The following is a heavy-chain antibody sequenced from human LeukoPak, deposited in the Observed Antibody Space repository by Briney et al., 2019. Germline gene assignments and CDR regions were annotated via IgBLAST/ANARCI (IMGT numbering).Heavy chain of an antibody. CDR1: GFTFSSYG. CDR2: ISYDGSNK. CDR3: AKPDPGIVVAGFDY. V-gene: IGHV3-30*18. J-gene: IGHJ4*02. D-gene: IGHD6-19*01. Sequence: GGSLRLSCAASGFTFSSYGMHWVRQAPGKGLEWVAVISYDGSNKYYADSVKGRFTISRDNSKNTLYLQMNSLRAEDTAVYYCAKPDPGIVVAGFDYWGQGTLVTVSS.